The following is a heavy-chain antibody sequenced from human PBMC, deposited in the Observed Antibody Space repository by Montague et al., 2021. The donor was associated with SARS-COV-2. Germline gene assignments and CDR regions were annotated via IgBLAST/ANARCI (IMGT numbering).Heavy chain of an antibody. J-gene: IGHJ6*02. CDR1: GGSISSYY. V-gene: IGHV4-4*07. Sequence: SETLSLTCTVSGGSISSYYWSWIRQPAGKGLEWIGRIYTSGSTNXNPSLKSRVTMSVDTSKNQFSLKLSSATAADTAVYYCAREAWFGDKTSASEYYGMDVWGQGTTVTVSS. D-gene: IGHD3-10*01. CDR3: AREAWFGDKTSASEYYGMDV. CDR2: IYTSGST.